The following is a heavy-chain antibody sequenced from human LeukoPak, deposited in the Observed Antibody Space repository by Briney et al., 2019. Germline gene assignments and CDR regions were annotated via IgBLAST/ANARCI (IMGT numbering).Heavy chain of an antibody. J-gene: IGHJ6*04. CDR2: ISGSGGST. D-gene: IGHD3-10*02. CDR1: GFTFSSYG. CDR3: AELGITMIGGV. V-gene: IGHV3-23*01. Sequence: GGSLRLSCAASGFTFSSYGMSWVRQAPGKGLEWVPAISGSGGSTYYADSVKGRFTISRDNSKNTLYLQMNSLRAEDTAVYYCAELGITMIGGVWGKGTTVTISS.